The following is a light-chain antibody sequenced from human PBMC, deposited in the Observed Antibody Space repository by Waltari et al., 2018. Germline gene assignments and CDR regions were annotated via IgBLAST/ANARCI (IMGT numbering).Light chain of an antibody. CDR3: GSYTSSTTPYV. CDR1: SSDVGGYNY. CDR2: DVN. V-gene: IGLV2-14*01. J-gene: IGLJ1*01. Sequence: QSALTQPDSVSGSPGQSITISCTGTSSDVGGYNYVTWYQQHPGKAPKVMIYDVNNRPSGVSNRFSGSKSGNTASLTISGLQAEDEADYYCGSYTSSTTPYVFGTGTKVTVL.